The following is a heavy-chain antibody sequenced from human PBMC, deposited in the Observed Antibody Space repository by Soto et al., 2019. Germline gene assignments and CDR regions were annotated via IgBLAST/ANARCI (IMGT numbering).Heavy chain of an antibody. CDR2: IYYRGNT. J-gene: IGHJ5*02. CDR3: ARTPDLGSRDWFDP. Sequence: SETLSLTCSVSGGSINSGGYHWTWIRQHPEKGLEWIGYIYYRGNTYYNPSLRSRLTISVDTSKNQFSLNLTSVTAADTAVYYSARTPDLGSRDWFDPWGQGTLVTVSS. D-gene: IGHD2-15*01. CDR1: GGSINSGGYH. V-gene: IGHV4-31*03.